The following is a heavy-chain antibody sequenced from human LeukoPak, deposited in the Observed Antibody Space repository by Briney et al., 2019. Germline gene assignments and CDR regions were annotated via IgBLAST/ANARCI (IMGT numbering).Heavy chain of an antibody. V-gene: IGHV4-59*01. J-gene: IGHJ5*02. Sequence: PSETLSLTCTGSGGSIGSYYWSWIRQPPGEGLEWIGHISYSGSTNYNPSLKSRVPISVDTSKNQFSLKLSSVTAADTAVYYCARGGSGYALNWFDPWGQGPLVTVSS. CDR2: ISYSGST. CDR1: GGSIGSYY. CDR3: ARGGSGYALNWFDP. D-gene: IGHD5-12*01.